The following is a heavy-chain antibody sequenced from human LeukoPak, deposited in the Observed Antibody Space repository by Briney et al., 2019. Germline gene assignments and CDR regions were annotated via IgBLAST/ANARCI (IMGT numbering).Heavy chain of an antibody. J-gene: IGHJ4*02. V-gene: IGHV4-39*07. CDR3: VRSDDFWSGYYGY. D-gene: IGHD3-3*01. Sequence: NSSETLSLTCTVSGGSISSNTYYWGWIRQPPGKGLEWIGSIYYSGSTYYNPSLKSRITISVDTSKNQFSLKLSSVTAADTAVYYCVRSDDFWSGYYGYWGQGTLVTVSS. CDR1: GGSISSNTYY. CDR2: IYYSGST.